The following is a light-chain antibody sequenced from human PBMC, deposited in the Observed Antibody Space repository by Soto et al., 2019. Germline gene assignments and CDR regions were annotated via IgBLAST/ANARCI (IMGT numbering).Light chain of an antibody. CDR3: QQYDNWPPIT. CDR2: SAS. Sequence: EIVMTQSPATLSISPGERATLSCRASQSVSSSLAWYQQNPGQAPRLLIYSASTRATGIPARFSGSGSETEFTLTISSLQSEDFAVYYCQQYDNWPPITFGQGTRLEI. V-gene: IGKV3-15*01. J-gene: IGKJ5*01. CDR1: QSVSSS.